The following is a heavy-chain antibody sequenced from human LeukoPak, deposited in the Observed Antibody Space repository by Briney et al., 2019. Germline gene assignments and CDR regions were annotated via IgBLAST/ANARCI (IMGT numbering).Heavy chain of an antibody. Sequence: SETLSLTCTVSGYSISSGHYWAWIRPSPEKGLEWIASMFHSGSTYYNPSLKSRVTTSADTSKNEFSLKLSSVTAADTAVYYCARCYSSSWYINWFDPWGQGTLVTVSS. CDR2: MFHSGST. J-gene: IGHJ5*02. CDR1: GYSISSGHY. V-gene: IGHV4-38-2*02. CDR3: ARCYSSSWYINWFDP. D-gene: IGHD6-13*01.